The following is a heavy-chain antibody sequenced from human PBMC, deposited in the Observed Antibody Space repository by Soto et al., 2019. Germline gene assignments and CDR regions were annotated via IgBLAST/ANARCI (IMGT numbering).Heavy chain of an antibody. CDR2: IYYSGST. J-gene: IGHJ4*02. D-gene: IGHD3-16*01. Sequence: SETLSLTCTVSGGSISSGDYYWSWIRQPPGKGLEWIGYIYYSGSTHDNPSLQSRVSISVDTSRNQFSLNLISVTAADTAVYFCARQPRGPGYGERGLYFDHWGQGTLVTVSS. CDR1: GGSISSGDYY. CDR3: ARQPRGPGYGERGLYFDH. V-gene: IGHV4-30-4*01.